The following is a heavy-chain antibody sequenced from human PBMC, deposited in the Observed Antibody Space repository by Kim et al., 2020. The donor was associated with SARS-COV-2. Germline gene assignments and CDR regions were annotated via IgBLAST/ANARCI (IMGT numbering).Heavy chain of an antibody. V-gene: IGHV4-4*07. CDR3: ARVSLYSNYYYGMDV. D-gene: IGHD6-13*01. J-gene: IGHJ6*02. Sequence: SLKSRVTMSVDTSKNQFSLKRSAVTAADKAVYYCARVSLYSNYYYGMDVWGQGTTVTVSS.